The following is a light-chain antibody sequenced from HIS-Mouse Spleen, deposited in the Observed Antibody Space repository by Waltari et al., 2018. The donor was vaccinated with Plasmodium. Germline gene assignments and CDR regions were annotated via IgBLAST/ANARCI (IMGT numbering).Light chain of an antibody. CDR1: QGISNY. CDR2: AAS. J-gene: IGKJ3*01. V-gene: IGKV1-27*01. Sequence: DIQMTQSPSSLSASAGDRVTITCRASQGISNYLAWYQQKPGKVPKLLIYAASTLQSGVPSRFSGSGSGTDFTLTISSLQPEDVATYYCQKYNSALTFGPGTKVDIK. CDR3: QKYNSALT.